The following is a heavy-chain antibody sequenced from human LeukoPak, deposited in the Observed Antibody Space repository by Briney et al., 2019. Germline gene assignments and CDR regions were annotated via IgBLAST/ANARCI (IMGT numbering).Heavy chain of an antibody. CDR2: IYYSGST. J-gene: IGHJ3*02. V-gene: IGHV4-59*01. CDR3: ARTRVRAYDAFDI. Sequence: SETLSLTCTVSGGSISSYYWSWIRQPPGKGLEWTGYIYYSGSTNYNPSLKSRVTISVDTSKNQFSLKLSSVTAADTAVYYCARTRVRAYDAFDIWGQGTMVTVSS. D-gene: IGHD1-1*01. CDR1: GGSISSYY.